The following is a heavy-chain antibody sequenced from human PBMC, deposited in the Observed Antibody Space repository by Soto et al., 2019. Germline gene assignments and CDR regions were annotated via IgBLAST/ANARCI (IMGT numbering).Heavy chain of an antibody. J-gene: IGHJ5*02. CDR1: GYTFTSYD. D-gene: IGHD1-1*01. CDR3: TRRADNCSDGYFFDP. V-gene: IGHV1-8*01. Sequence: QVQLVQSGAEVKKPGASVKVSCKASGYTFTSYDINWVRQATGQGLEWMGRMNPNNGNTAYAQKFQASVTMTMTSSITTAYMALSSLRSEDTAVYYCTRRADNCSDGYFFDPWGQGTLVTVSS. CDR2: MNPNNGNT.